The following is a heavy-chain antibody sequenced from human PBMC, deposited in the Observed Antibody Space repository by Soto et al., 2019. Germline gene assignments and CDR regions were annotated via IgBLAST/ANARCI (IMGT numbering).Heavy chain of an antibody. CDR2: INQDGSER. V-gene: IGHV3-7*01. J-gene: IGHJ4*02. D-gene: IGHD3-16*01. CDR3: VCGGNVFVY. CDR1: GFTFSTYW. Sequence: EVQLVESGGGLVQPGGSLSLPCAASGFTFSTYWMTWVRQPPGKGLVWVASINQDGSERYYVDSVRGRFTISRDNAKNSLYLPMNSLRAEDTAVYYCVCGGNVFVYWGQGTLVTVSP.